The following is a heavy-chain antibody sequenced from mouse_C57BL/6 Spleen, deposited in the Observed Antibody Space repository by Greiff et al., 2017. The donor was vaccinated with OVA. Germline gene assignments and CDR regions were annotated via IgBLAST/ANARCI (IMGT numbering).Heavy chain of an antibody. Sequence: EVQLVESGGGLVQPGGSLSLSCAASGFTFTDYYMSWVRQPPGKALEWLGFIRNKANGYTTEYSASVKGRFTISRDNSQSILYLQMNALRAEDSATYYCARSKTGTEKYYAVDYWGQGTSVTVSS. D-gene: IGHD4-1*01. CDR1: GFTFTDYY. J-gene: IGHJ4*01. CDR3: ARSKTGTEKYYAVDY. V-gene: IGHV7-3*01. CDR2: IRNKANGYTT.